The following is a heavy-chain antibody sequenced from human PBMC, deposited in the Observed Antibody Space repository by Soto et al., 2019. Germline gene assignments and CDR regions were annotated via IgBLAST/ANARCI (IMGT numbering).Heavy chain of an antibody. CDR1: GYSFTSYD. Sequence: QVQLVQSGAEVKKPGASLKVSCKASGYSFTSYDMNWVRQVPGQGPEWMGWMNPNSANKGYAQKFQGRITMSRDLSTRTANMELSSLTTVDRAVYYCARGGFLDHHMDVWGRGTTITVSS. CDR3: ARGGFLDHHMDV. V-gene: IGHV1-8*01. J-gene: IGHJ6*03. CDR2: MNPNSANK.